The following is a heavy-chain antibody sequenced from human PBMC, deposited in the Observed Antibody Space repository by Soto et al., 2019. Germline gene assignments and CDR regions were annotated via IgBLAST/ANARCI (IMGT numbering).Heavy chain of an antibody. CDR1: GGSINSGNFY. CDR2: TYYSGVP. V-gene: IGHV4-31*03. D-gene: IGHD3-3*01. CDR3: ARDQAPYYDSWSGSSRDGYYGMDV. Sequence: SETLSLTCTVSGGSINSGNFYWGWIPQRPGKGLEGIGFTYYSGVPYYNPSLKSRVTISVDTSMNRFSLTLTSVTAADTARYYCARDQAPYYDSWSGSSRDGYYGMDVWGPGITVTVSS. J-gene: IGHJ6*02.